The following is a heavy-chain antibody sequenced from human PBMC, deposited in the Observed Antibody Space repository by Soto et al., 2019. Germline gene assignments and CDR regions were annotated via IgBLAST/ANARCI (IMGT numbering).Heavy chain of an antibody. J-gene: IGHJ6*03. D-gene: IGHD3-3*01. CDR1: GYTFTSYD. Sequence: ASVKVSCKASGYTFTSYDINWVRQATGQGLEWMGWMNPNSGNAGYAQKFQGRVTMTRNTSISTAYMELSSLRSEDTAVYYCARSRYDFWSGYYSGAIYYYYYYMDVWGKGTTVTVSS. V-gene: IGHV1-8*01. CDR3: ARSRYDFWSGYYSGAIYYYYYYMDV. CDR2: MNPNSGNA.